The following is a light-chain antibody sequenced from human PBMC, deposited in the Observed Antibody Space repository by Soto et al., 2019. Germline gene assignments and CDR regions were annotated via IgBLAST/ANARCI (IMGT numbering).Light chain of an antibody. V-gene: IGLV2-11*01. Sequence: QSVLTQPRSVSGSPGQSVTISCTGTSRDVGGYDYVSWYQQLPGKAPKFIIYDVTKRPSGVPDRFSGSKSGNTASLTISGLQAEDEADYYCCSYAASYVVFGGGTKLTVL. CDR2: DVT. CDR1: SRDVGGYDY. J-gene: IGLJ2*01. CDR3: CSYAASYVV.